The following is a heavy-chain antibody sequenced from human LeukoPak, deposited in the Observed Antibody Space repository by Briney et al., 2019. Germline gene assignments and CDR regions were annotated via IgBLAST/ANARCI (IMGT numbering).Heavy chain of an antibody. Sequence: ASVKVSCKASGGSLKNFAISWVRQAPGQGPEWMGGFNHIYGTTNYAQKFQGRVTITVDDSTNIAYLDLSSLRSEDTAVYYCARDYYDSSGYFGYWGQGTLVTVSS. V-gene: IGHV1-69*13. CDR2: FNHIYGTT. CDR3: ARDYYDSSGYFGY. CDR1: GGSLKNFA. J-gene: IGHJ4*02. D-gene: IGHD3-22*01.